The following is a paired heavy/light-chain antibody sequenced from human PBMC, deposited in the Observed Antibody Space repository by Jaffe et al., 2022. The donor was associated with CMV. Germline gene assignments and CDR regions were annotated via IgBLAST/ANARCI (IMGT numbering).Heavy chain of an antibody. CDR3: ARSVRAQRWLQLRNPHGMDV. Sequence: QVQLQESGPGLVKPSETLSLTCTVSGGSISSYYWSWIRQPPGKGLEWIGYIYYSGSTNYNPSLKSRVTISVDTSKNQFSLKLSSVTAADTAVYYCARSVRAQRWLQLRNPHGMDVWGQGTTVTVSS. D-gene: IGHD5-12*01. CDR2: IYYSGST. J-gene: IGHJ6*02. CDR1: GGSISSYY. V-gene: IGHV4-59*01.
Light chain of an antibody. CDR1: QSVSSSY. CDR3: QQYGSSPPVT. Sequence: EIVLTQSPGTLSLSPGERATLSCRASQSVSSSYLAWYQQKPGQAPRLLIYGASSRATGIPDRFSGSGSGTDFTLTISRLEPEDFAVYYCQQYGSSPPVTFGQGTKLEIK. CDR2: GAS. V-gene: IGKV3-20*01. J-gene: IGKJ2*01.